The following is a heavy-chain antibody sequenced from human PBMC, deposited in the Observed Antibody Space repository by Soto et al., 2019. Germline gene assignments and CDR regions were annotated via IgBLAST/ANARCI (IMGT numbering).Heavy chain of an antibody. V-gene: IGHV3-30*18. D-gene: IGHD3-3*01. J-gene: IGHJ6*02. CDR3: AKDDHGSNYDFWSGYSYYGMDV. Sequence: GGSLRLSCAASGFTFSSYGMHWVRQAPGKGLEWVAVISYDGSNKYYADSVKGRFTISRDNSKNTLYLQMNSLRAEDTAVYYCAKDDHGSNYDFWSGYSYYGMDVWGQGTTVTVSS. CDR2: ISYDGSNK. CDR1: GFTFSSYG.